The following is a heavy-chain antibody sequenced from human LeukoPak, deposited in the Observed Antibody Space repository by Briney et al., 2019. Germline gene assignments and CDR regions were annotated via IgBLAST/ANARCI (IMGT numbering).Heavy chain of an antibody. J-gene: IGHJ4*02. CDR2: IYYSGST. CDR3: AREGSSGYYSDY. CDR1: GGSISSYY. Sequence: SETLSLTCTVSGGSISSYYWSWIRQPPGKGLEWIGYIYYSGSTNYNPSLKSRVTISVDTSKNQFSLKLSSVTAADTAVYYCAREGSSGYYSDYWCQGTLVTVSS. D-gene: IGHD3-22*01. V-gene: IGHV4-59*01.